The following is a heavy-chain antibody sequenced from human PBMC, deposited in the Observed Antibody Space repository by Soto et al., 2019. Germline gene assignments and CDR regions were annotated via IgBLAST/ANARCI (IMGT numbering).Heavy chain of an antibody. V-gene: IGHV3-33*05. CDR1: GFPFREFG. Sequence: QMQLVESGGGVVQPGRSLRLSCVASGFPFREFGMHWVRQAPGKGLEWVALISYDGSDYADSVKGRFTISRDDSRDTLFLHMDNLRPDDTDVYYCARRWNYYLDFWGQGTLVAVSS. J-gene: IGHJ4*02. D-gene: IGHD1-1*01. CDR3: ARRWNYYLDF. CDR2: ISYDGSD.